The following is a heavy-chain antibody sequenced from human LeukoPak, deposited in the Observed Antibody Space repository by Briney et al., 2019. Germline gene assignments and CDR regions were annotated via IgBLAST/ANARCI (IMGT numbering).Heavy chain of an antibody. Sequence: PGGSLRLSCSVSGFTFSSHAMHWVRQAPGKGLEWVAHISSDASYDHYVDSVKGRFTISRDNSKNTLYLQVDSVRGEDTAVYYCAEGGNSSINYWGQGTLVTVSS. V-gene: IGHV3-30*18. CDR2: ISSDASYD. CDR1: GFTFSSHA. J-gene: IGHJ4*02. D-gene: IGHD4-11*01. CDR3: AEGGNSSINY.